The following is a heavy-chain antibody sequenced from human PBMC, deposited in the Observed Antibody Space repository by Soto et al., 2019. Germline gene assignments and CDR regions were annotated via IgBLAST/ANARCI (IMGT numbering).Heavy chain of an antibody. V-gene: IGHV1-18*01. CDR3: ARYCSGGSCPYNYGMDV. D-gene: IGHD2-15*01. J-gene: IGHJ6*02. CDR1: GYTFTSYG. CDR2: ISAYNGNT. Sequence: QVQLVQSGAEVKKPGASVKVSCKASGYTFTSYGISWVRQAPGQGLEWMGWISAYNGNTNYAQKLQGRVTMTTDTSTSTAYMELRSLRSDDTAVYYCARYCSGGSCPYNYGMDVWGQGTTVTVSS.